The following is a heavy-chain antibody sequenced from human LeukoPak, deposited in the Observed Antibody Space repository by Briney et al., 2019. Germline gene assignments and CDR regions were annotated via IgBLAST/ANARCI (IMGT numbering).Heavy chain of an antibody. V-gene: IGHV1-69*01. D-gene: IGHD5-24*01. CDR3: GVGDGYDYYFDY. J-gene: IGHJ4*02. Sequence: ASVKVSCKASGGTFSSYAISWVRQAPGQGLEWMGGIIPIFGTANYAQKFQGRVTITADESTSTAYMELSGLRSEDTAVYYCGVGDGYDYYFDYWGQGALVTVSS. CDR2: IIPIFGTA. CDR1: GGTFSSYA.